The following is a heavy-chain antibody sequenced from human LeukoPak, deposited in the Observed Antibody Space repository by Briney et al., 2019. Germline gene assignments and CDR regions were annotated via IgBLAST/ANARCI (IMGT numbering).Heavy chain of an antibody. J-gene: IGHJ4*02. Sequence: GGSLRLSCAASGFTVSSNEMSWVRQAPGKGLEWVSSISGGSTYYADSVKGRFTVPRDNSKNTLFLQINSLRTEDTAVYYCARVRVGYCTSTSCQYFEYWGQGTLVSVSS. D-gene: IGHD2-2*01. CDR1: GFTVSSNE. CDR3: ARVRVGYCTSTSCQYFEY. CDR2: ISGGST. V-gene: IGHV3-38-3*01.